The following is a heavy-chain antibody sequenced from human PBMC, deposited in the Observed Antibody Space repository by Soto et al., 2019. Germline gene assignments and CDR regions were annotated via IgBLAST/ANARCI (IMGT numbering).Heavy chain of an antibody. CDR1: GGSISSSSSH. V-gene: IGHV4-39*01. CDR2: ISYSGTT. Sequence: QLQLQESGPGLVKPSETLSLTCTVSGGSISSSSSHWGWIRQPPGKGLEWIGTISYSGTTYYNPSLWGRVTRSVATSNNQFSLKLNSVTAADTAVYYCARRFGSSWPYYFDYWGQGTLVTVSS. J-gene: IGHJ4*02. CDR3: ARRFGSSWPYYFDY. D-gene: IGHD6-13*01.